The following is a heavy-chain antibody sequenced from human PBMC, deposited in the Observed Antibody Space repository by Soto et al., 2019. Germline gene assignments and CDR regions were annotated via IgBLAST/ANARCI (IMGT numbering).Heavy chain of an antibody. CDR3: TRDDTRFGAVDVFDY. D-gene: IGHD3-3*01. CDR2: ISGSGDRT. CDR1: GFSFSFYG. V-gene: IGHV3-23*01. Sequence: EVQLLEGGGGLVQPGGSLRLSCEASGFSFSFYGMSWVHQAPGKGLEWVSGISGSGDRTYYADSVKGRFTISRDNSKNALYLQMSSLRAEDTALYYCTRDDTRFGAVDVFDYWGQGTLVTVSS. J-gene: IGHJ4*02.